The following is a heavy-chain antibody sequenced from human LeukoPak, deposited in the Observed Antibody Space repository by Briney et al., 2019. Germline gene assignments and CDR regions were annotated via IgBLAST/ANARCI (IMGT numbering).Heavy chain of an antibody. J-gene: IGHJ4*02. CDR1: GFTFSSYS. CDR2: ISSSSSYI. D-gene: IGHD2-2*01. V-gene: IGHV3-21*01. CDR3: ARDEVVPAAIESTSGSY. Sequence: GSLRLSCAASGFTFSSYSMNWVRQAPGKGLEWVSSISSSSSYIYYADSVKGRFTISRDNAKNSLYLQMNSLRAEDTAVYYCARDEVVPAAIESTSGSYWGQGTLVTVSS.